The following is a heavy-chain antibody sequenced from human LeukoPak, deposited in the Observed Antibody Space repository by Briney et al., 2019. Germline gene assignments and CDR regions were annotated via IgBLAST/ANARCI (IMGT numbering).Heavy chain of an antibody. CDR2: IYYSGST. CDR1: GGSISSGGYY. Sequence: PSETLSLTCTVSGGSISSGGYYWSWIRQHPGKGLEWIGYIYYSGSTYYNPSLKSRVTISVDTSKNQFPLKLSSVTAADTAVYYCARFERGLERGQFDYWGQGTLVTVSS. V-gene: IGHV4-31*03. D-gene: IGHD1-1*01. J-gene: IGHJ4*02. CDR3: ARFERGLERGQFDY.